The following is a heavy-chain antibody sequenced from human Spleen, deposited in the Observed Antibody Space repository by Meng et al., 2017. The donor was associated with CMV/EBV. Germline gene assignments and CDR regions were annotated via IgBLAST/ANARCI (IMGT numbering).Heavy chain of an antibody. D-gene: IGHD3-3*01. J-gene: IGHJ6*02. CDR1: GFTFINYG. V-gene: IGHV3-33*06. CDR2: IWYDGSNK. Sequence: GGSLRLSCAGSGFTFINYGMHWVRQAPGKGLEWVAVIWYDGSNKYYVDSVKGRFTISRDNSKNTLYLQMNSLRAEDTAVYYCAKDLGFLKGIYYYAMDVWGHGTTVTVSS. CDR3: AKDLGFLKGIYYYAMDV.